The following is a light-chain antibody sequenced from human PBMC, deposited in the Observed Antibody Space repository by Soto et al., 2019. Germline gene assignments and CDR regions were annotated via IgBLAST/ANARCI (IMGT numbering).Light chain of an antibody. CDR2: GAS. CDR1: HAVTNNF. J-gene: IGKJ2*01. CDR3: QQYGTSPGT. Sequence: EIVLTQSPGTLSLSPGEIATLSCRASHAVTNNFLAWYQQKPGQAPRLGIYGASSRPAGIPDRFSGSGAGTDFTLSISRLEPEDFAVYFCQQYGTSPGTFGQGTKLEIK. V-gene: IGKV3-20*01.